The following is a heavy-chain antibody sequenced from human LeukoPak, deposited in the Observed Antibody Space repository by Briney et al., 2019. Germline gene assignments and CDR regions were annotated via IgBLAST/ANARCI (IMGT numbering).Heavy chain of an antibody. D-gene: IGHD3-10*01. CDR2: TSSDLNVK. CDR3: AREGYYGSGSPPSLYFDY. CDR1: GFIFSSSA. J-gene: IGHJ4*02. V-gene: IGHV3-30*03. Sequence: GGSLRLSCAASGFIFSSSAMSWVRQAPGKGLEWVAVTSSDLNVKLYADSVKGRFTISRDNSRSTLYLQMNSLRPEDTAIYYCAREGYYGSGSPPSLYFDYWGQGTLVTVSS.